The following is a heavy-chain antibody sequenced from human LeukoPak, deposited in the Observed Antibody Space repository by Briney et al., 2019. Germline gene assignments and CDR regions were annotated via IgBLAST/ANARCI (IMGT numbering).Heavy chain of an antibody. J-gene: IGHJ3*02. Sequence: PSETLSLTCIVSGGSIISGDYYWSWIRQPPGKGLEWIGYIYHNGDTYYNPSLKSRVSISVDTSKNQFSLKLGSVTAADTAVYYCARAGVVPAAINRAFDIWGQGSLVTVSS. V-gene: IGHV4-30-4*08. CDR1: GGSIISGDYY. CDR2: IYHNGDT. D-gene: IGHD2-2*02. CDR3: ARAGVVPAAINRAFDI.